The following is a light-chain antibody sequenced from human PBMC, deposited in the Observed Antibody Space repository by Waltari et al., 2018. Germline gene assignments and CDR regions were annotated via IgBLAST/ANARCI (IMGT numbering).Light chain of an antibody. CDR1: SSAVGNYNL. V-gene: IGLV2-23*02. Sequence: QSGLAQPASASGSPGQSITITCPGPSSAVGNYNLVSWYQPRPGKAPTLLMYEVTRRAPGTSDRCSATKSANTASLAISVLQAQEDEADYYCCSYVGLGTYVFGTGTKVTV. J-gene: IGLJ1*01. CDR3: CSYVGLGTYV. CDR2: EVT.